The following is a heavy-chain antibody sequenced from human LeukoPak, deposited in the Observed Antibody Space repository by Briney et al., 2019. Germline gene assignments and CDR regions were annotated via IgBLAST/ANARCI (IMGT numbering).Heavy chain of an antibody. D-gene: IGHD3-22*01. J-gene: IGHJ4*02. Sequence: SETLSLTCTVSGGSISSSSYYWGWIRQPPGKGLDWIGSIYYSGSTYYNPSLKSRVTISVDTSKNQFSLKLSSVTAADTAVYYCARRGYYYDSSGYRYWGQGTLVTVSS. V-gene: IGHV4-39*01. CDR3: ARRGYYYDSSGYRY. CDR2: IYYSGST. CDR1: GGSISSSSYY.